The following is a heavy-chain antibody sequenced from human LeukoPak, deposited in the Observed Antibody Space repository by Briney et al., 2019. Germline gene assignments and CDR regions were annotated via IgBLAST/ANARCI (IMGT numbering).Heavy chain of an antibody. J-gene: IGHJ3*02. V-gene: IGHV4-34*01. CDR3: ARGRVYYYGAGAAAFDI. Sequence: SETLSLTCAVYGGSFSGYYWSWIRRPPGKGLEWIGEINHSGSTNYNPSLKSRVTISVDTSKNQFSLKLSSVTAADTAVYYCARGRVYYYGAGAAAFDIWGQGTMVTVSS. CDR1: GGSFSGYY. CDR2: INHSGST. D-gene: IGHD3-10*01.